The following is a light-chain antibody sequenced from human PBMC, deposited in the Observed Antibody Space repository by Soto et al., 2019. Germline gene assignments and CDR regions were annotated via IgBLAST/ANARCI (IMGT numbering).Light chain of an antibody. V-gene: IGKV3-20*01. Sequence: EIVLTQSPGTLSLSPGQRGTLSCRASQNIRSNYVAWFQQKPGQPPRLLIYGAINRASGIPDRFSGSGSGTEFTLTISSLEPEDFVVYYCQQYGSSPFTFGPGTKVDI. CDR1: QNIRSNY. CDR3: QQYGSSPFT. CDR2: GAI. J-gene: IGKJ3*01.